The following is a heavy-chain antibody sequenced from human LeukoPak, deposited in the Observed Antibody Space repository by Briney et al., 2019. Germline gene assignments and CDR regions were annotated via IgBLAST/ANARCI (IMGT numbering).Heavy chain of an antibody. V-gene: IGHV4-59*01. CDR3: ARGIRSLGELSFDRPFDP. CDR2: IYYSGST. Sequence: PSETLSLTSTVSGGSISSYYWSWIRQPPGQGLKWIGYIYYSGSTNYNPSLKSRVTISVDTSKNQFSLKLSSVTAADTAVYYCARGIRSLGELSFDRPFDPWGQGTLVTVSS. D-gene: IGHD3-16*02. CDR1: GGSISSYY. J-gene: IGHJ5*02.